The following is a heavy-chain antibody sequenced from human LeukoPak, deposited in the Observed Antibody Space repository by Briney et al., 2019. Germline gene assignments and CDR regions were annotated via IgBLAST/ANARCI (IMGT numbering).Heavy chain of an antibody. CDR2: IYSGGST. CDR3: ASPHYDILTGLLN. V-gene: IGHV3-53*01. Sequence: GGSLRLSCAASGFTVSSNYMSWVRQAPGKGLEWVSVIYSGGSTYYADSVKGRFTISRDNSKSTLYLQMNSLRAEDTAVYYCASPHYDILTGLLNWGQGTLVTVSS. D-gene: IGHD3-9*01. CDR1: GFTVSSNY. J-gene: IGHJ4*02.